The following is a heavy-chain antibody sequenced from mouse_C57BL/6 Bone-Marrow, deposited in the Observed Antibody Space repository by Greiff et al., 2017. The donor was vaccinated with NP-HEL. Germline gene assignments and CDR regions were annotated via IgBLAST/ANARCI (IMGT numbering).Heavy chain of an antibody. CDR1: GFTFSSYG. Sequence: DVQLVESGGDLVKPGGSLKLSCAASGFTFSSYGMSWVRQTPDKRLEWVATISSGGSYTYYPDSVKGRFTISRDNAKNTLYLQMSSLKSEDTAMYYCARHGYYGSSYRYFDVWGTGTTVTVSS. J-gene: IGHJ1*03. V-gene: IGHV5-6*01. CDR3: ARHGYYGSSYRYFDV. CDR2: ISSGGSYT. D-gene: IGHD1-1*01.